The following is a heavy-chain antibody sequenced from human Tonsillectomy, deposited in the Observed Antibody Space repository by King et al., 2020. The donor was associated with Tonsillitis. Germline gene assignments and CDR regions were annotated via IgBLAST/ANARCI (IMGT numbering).Heavy chain of an antibody. V-gene: IGHV3-48*01. CDR1: GFTFSSYS. CDR2: ISISSNII. J-gene: IGHJ6*02. Sequence: VQLVESGGGLVQPGGSLRLSCAASGFTFSSYSMNWVRQAPGKGLEWVSYISISSNIIYDADSVKGRFTISRDNAKNSLYLQMNSLRAEDTAVYYCARDKFVDAAPAKLDDNYYYYGMVVWCQETTVTVAS. CDR3: ARDKFVDAAPAKLDDNYYYYGMVV. D-gene: IGHD3-10*01.